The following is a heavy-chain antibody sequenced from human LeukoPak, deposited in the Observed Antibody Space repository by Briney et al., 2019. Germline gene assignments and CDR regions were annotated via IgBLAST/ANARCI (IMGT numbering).Heavy chain of an antibody. CDR3: AKDLGAGDY. Sequence: GGSLRLSCTASGFTFSSYGMHWFRQAPGKGLEWVAVMSNDGGNEYYVDSVKGRFTISRDNPKNTLYLQMNSLRAEDTAVYYCAKDLGAGDYWGQGTLVTVSS. CDR1: GFTFSSYG. V-gene: IGHV3-30*18. CDR2: MSNDGGNE. D-gene: IGHD1-26*01. J-gene: IGHJ4*02.